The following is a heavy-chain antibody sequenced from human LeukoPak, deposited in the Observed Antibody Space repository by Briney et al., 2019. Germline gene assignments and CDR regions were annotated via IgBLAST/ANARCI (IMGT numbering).Heavy chain of an antibody. J-gene: IGHJ4*02. Sequence: GGSLRLSCAASGITVSDAWMSWVRQAPGKGLEWVGRIKSKTDGGTTDYAAPVKGRYTVSRDDSKNTLYLQMNSLRTEDTALYYCTTGFSTGNWGQGTLVTVSS. CDR2: IKSKTDGGTT. V-gene: IGHV3-15*01. D-gene: IGHD2/OR15-2a*01. CDR3: TTGFSTGN. CDR1: GITVSDAW.